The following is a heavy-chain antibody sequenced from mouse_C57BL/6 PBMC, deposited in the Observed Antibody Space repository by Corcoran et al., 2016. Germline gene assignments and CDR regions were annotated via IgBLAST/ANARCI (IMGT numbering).Heavy chain of an antibody. CDR2: INTYSGVP. CDR3: ARERVDPYWYFDV. V-gene: IGHV9-3*01. D-gene: IGHD1-1*02. CDR1: GYTFTTYG. J-gene: IGHJ1*03. Sequence: QIQLVQSGPELKKPGETVKISCKASGYTFTTYGMSWVKQAPGKGLKWMGWINTYSGVPTYADDFKGRFAFSLETSDSTAYLQINNLKNEDTATYFCARERVDPYWYFDVWGTGTTVTVSS.